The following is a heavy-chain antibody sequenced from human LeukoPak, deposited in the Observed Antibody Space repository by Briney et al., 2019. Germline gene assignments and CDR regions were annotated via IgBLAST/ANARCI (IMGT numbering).Heavy chain of an antibody. V-gene: IGHV1-24*01. D-gene: IGHD3-10*01. J-gene: IGHJ4*02. CDR2: CNPDDGET. CDR3: ARDLTPGSGSLYFDY. Sequence: GASVKVSCKASGGTFSSYTISWVRQAPGQGLEWMGGCNPDDGETIYAQKFQGRVTMTEDTSTDTAYMELSRLRSDDTAVYYCARDLTPGSGSLYFDYWGQGTLVTVSS. CDR1: GGTFSSYT.